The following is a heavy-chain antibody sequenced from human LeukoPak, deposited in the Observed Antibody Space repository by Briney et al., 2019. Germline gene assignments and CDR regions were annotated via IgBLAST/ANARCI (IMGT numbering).Heavy chain of an antibody. V-gene: IGHV3-30*19. CDR3: ARRGHYYGSGSYYKGIDY. J-gene: IGHJ4*02. D-gene: IGHD3-10*01. Sequence: GGSLRLSCATSGFTFSNAWMNWVRQAPGKGLEWVAVISYDGSNKYYADSVKGRFTISRDNSKNTLYLQMNSLRAEDTAVYYCARRGHYYGSGSYYKGIDYWGQGTLVTVSS. CDR2: ISYDGSNK. CDR1: GFTFSNAW.